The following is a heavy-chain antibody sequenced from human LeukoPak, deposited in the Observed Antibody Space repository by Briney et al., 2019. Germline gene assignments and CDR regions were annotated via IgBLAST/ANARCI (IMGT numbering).Heavy chain of an antibody. J-gene: IGHJ4*02. CDR1: GGSISRYY. CDR3: ARGARAGYNLEPFDY. V-gene: IGHV4-59*08. D-gene: IGHD5-24*01. CDR2: IYYNGRT. Sequence: PSETLSLTCSVSGGSISRYYWTWIRQPPGKGLEWIGHIYYNGRTNYNPSLKSRVTISVDTSKNQFSLKLSSVTAADTAVYYCARGARAGYNLEPFDYWGQGTLVTVSS.